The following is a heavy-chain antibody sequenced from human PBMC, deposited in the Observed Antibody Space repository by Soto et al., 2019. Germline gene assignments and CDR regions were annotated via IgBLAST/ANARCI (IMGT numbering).Heavy chain of an antibody. CDR1: GFTFSSYG. CDR2: IWYDGSNK. D-gene: IGHD3-10*01. CDR3: ARDRRYGSGIRFDY. J-gene: IGHJ4*02. V-gene: IGHV3-33*01. Sequence: PGGSLRLSCAASGFTFSSYGMHWVRQAPGKGLGWVAVIWYDGSNKYYADSAEGRFTISRDNSKNTLYLQMNSLRAEDTAVYYCARDRRYGSGIRFDYWGQGTLVTVSS.